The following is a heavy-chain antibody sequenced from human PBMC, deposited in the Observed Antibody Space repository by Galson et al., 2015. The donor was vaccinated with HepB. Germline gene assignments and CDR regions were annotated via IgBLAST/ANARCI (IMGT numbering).Heavy chain of an antibody. J-gene: IGHJ4*02. Sequence: SLRLSCAASGFTFSNYGMHWVRQAPGKGLEWLAVIWYDGSNPYYADSVKGRFAISRDNAGNSLYLQINSLRADDTAVYYCAEDQEAERYFDWVCDHWGQGTLVAVSS. CDR1: GFTFSNYG. CDR2: IWYDGSNP. V-gene: IGHV3-33*03. CDR3: AEDQEAERYFDWVCDH. D-gene: IGHD3-9*01.